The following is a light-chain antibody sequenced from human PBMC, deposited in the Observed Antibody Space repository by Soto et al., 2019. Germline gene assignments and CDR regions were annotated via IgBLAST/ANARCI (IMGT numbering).Light chain of an antibody. J-gene: IGLJ1*01. CDR3: AAWDDSLNGYV. CDR2: SNN. Sequence: QSALTQPPSASGTPGQRGTISCSGSSSNIGSNTVNWYQQLPGTAPKLLIYSNNQWPSGVPDRFSGSKSGTSASLAISGLQSEDESDYYCAAWDDSLNGYVFGTGTKVTVL. V-gene: IGLV1-44*01. CDR1: SSNIGSNT.